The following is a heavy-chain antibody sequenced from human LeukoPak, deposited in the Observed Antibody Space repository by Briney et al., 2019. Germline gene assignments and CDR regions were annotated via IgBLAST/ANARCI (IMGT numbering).Heavy chain of an antibody. D-gene: IGHD5-18*01. CDR1: GFTFDDYA. J-gene: IGHJ4*02. Sequence: TGRSLRLSCAASGFTFDDYAMHWVRQAPGKGLEWVSGISWNSGSIGYADSVKGRFTISRDNAKNSLYLQMNSLRAEDTALYYCAKDILRDTAMVTYFDYWGQGTLVTVSS. V-gene: IGHV3-9*01. CDR3: AKDILRDTAMVTYFDY. CDR2: ISWNSGSI.